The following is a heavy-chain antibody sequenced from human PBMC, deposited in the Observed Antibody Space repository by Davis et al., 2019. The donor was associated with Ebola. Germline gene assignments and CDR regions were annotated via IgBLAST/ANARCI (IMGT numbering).Heavy chain of an antibody. CDR2: ISSSSSTI. CDR3: ARDLSGMDDY. CDR1: GFTFSSYS. Sequence: GESLKISCAASGFTFSSYSMNWVRQAPGKGLEWVSYISSSSSTIYYADSVKGRFTISRDNAKNTLYLQMNSLRAEDTAVYYCARDLSGMDDYWGQGTLVTVSS. V-gene: IGHV3-48*04. D-gene: IGHD6-19*01. J-gene: IGHJ4*02.